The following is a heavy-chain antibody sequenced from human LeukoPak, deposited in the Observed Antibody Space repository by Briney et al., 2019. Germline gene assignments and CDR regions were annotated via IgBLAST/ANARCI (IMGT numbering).Heavy chain of an antibody. CDR2: FSGKGDTT. CDR3: GRDPYYYDSSAYYPFDY. D-gene: IGHD3-22*01. V-gene: IGHV3-23*01. Sequence: PGGSLRLSCAASGFTFSHYGMSWVRQAPGKGLEWVAGFSGKGDTTYYAESVRGRFTISRDTSKNTLYLQMNSLRADDTAVYYCGRDPYYYDSSAYYPFDYWGQGTLVTVSS. CDR1: GFTFSHYG. J-gene: IGHJ4*02.